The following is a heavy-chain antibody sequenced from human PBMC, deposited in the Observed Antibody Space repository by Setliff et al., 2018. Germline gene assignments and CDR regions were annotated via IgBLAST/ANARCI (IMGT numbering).Heavy chain of an antibody. J-gene: IGHJ6*02. D-gene: IGHD2-21*01. V-gene: IGHV3-23*01. Sequence: LRLSCAASGFTFSSHAMTWVRQVPGKGLEWVSAISGSGSTYYADFVKGRFTLSRDNSKNTLYLQMNSLTTEDTAVYYCAKDSLEVVIALHGMDVWGQGTTVTVSS. CDR3: AKDSLEVVIALHGMDV. CDR1: GFTFSSHA. CDR2: ISGSGST.